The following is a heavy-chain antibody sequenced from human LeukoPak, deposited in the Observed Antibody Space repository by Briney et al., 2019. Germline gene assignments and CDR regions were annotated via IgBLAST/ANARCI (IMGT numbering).Heavy chain of an antibody. J-gene: IGHJ4*02. Sequence: SETLSLTCTVSGGSISSYYWSWIRQPPGKGLEWIGYIYYSGSTNYNPSLKSRVTISVDSSKNQFSLKLSSVTAADTAVYYCARTLPYCSTTSCYDFWGQGTLVTVSS. CDR1: GGSISSYY. V-gene: IGHV4-59*01. CDR2: IYYSGST. CDR3: ARTLPYCSTTSCYDF. D-gene: IGHD2-2*01.